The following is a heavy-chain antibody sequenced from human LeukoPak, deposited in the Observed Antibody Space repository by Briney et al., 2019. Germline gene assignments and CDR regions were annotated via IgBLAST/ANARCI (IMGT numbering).Heavy chain of an antibody. V-gene: IGHV3-48*03. D-gene: IGHD6-19*01. CDR3: TRETSYSSGFDF. J-gene: IGHJ4*02. Sequence: GGSLRLSCAASGFVFSNHEMTWARQAPGEGLEWVSDISGSGISIYYADSVKGRFTISRDSAKNSLYLQMNSLRAEDTSVYYCTRETSYSSGFDFWGQGALVTVSS. CDR2: ISGSGISI. CDR1: GFVFSNHE.